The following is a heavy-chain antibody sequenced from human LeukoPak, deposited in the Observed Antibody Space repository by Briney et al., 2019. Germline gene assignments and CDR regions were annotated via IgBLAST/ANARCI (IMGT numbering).Heavy chain of an antibody. CDR3: ARESGDWNYRLDY. CDR2: TYYRSKWYN. J-gene: IGHJ4*02. CDR1: GDSVSSTDAG. Sequence: SQTLSLTCAISGDSVSSTDAGWNWIRQSPSRGLEWLGRTYYRSKWYNDYAVSVKSRITINPDTSKNQFSLQLNSVTPEDTAVYYCARESGDWNYRLDYWGQGTLVTVSS. D-gene: IGHD1-7*01. V-gene: IGHV6-1*01.